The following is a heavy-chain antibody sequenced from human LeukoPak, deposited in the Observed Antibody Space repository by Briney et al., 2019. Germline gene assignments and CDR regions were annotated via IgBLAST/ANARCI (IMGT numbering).Heavy chain of an antibody. CDR3: AGEGVEPGIAAAGTSYYYYGMDV. V-gene: IGHV1-69*13. D-gene: IGHD6-13*01. CDR2: IIPIFGTA. Sequence: SVKVSCKASGYTFTSYGISWVRQAPGQGLEWMGGIIPIFGTANYAQKFQGRVTITADESTSTAYMELSSLRSEDTAVYYCAGEGVEPGIAAAGTSYYYYGMDVWGQGTTVTVSS. J-gene: IGHJ6*02. CDR1: GYTFTSYG.